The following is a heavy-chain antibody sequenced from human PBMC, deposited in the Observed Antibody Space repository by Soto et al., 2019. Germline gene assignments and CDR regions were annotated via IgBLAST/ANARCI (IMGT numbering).Heavy chain of an antibody. J-gene: IGHJ6*02. V-gene: IGHV1-69*01. Sequence: QVQLVQSGAEVKKPGSSVKVSCKASGGTFSSYAISWVRQAPGQGLEWMGGIIPIFGTANYAQKFQGRVTITADESTSTAYMELSSLRSEDTAVYYCARGTSLGYCSSTSCRLYGVDVWGQGTTVTVSS. CDR2: IIPIFGTA. CDR1: GGTFSSYA. D-gene: IGHD2-2*01. CDR3: ARGTSLGYCSSTSCRLYGVDV.